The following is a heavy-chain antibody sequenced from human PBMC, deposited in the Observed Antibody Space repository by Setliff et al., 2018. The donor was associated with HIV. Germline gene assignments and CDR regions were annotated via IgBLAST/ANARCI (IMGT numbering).Heavy chain of an antibody. V-gene: IGHV1-69*13. CDR2: IIPIFGTA. J-gene: IGHJ3*02. D-gene: IGHD3-22*01. CDR3: ASPTTEGDYYDSSCYLSGAFDI. Sequence: SVKVACKASGGTFSGYAINWVRQAPGQGLEWMGVIIPIFGTANYAQKFQGRLTIPADESLTTAYMGLSSLTSEDTAVYYCASPTTEGDYYDSSCYLSGAFDIWGQGTMVTVSS. CDR1: GGTFSGYA.